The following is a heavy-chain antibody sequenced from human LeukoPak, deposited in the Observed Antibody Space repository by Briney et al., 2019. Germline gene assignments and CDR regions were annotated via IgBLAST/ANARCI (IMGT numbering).Heavy chain of an antibody. V-gene: IGHV4-59*01. J-gene: IGHJ3*02. CDR1: GGSISTYY. D-gene: IGHD4-17*01. Sequence: PSETLSLTCTVSGGSISTYYWSWIRQPPGKGLEWIGYIYYSGSTNYNPSLKSRVTISVDTSKNQFSLKLSSVTAADTAVYYCARGDGDYGNDIWGQGTMVTVSS. CDR3: ARGDGDYGNDI. CDR2: IYYSGST.